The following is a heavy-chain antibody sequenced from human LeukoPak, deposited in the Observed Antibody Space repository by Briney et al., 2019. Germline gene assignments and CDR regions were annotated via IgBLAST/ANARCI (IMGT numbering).Heavy chain of an antibody. D-gene: IGHD3-3*01. CDR1: GGSISSYY. V-gene: IGHV4-59*08. J-gene: IGHJ5*02. CDR2: IYYSGST. CDR3: ASQSFSYDFWSGYPNWFDP. Sequence: KSSETLSLTCTVSGGSISSYYWSWIRQPPGKGLEWIGYIYYSGSTNYNPSLKSRVTISVDTSKNQFFLKLSSVTAADTAVYYCASQSFSYDFWSGYPNWFDPWGQGTLVTVSS.